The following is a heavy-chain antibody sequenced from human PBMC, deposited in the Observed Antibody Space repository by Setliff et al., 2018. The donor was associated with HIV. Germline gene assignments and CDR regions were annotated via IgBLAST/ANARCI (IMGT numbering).Heavy chain of an antibody. J-gene: IGHJ3*02. CDR3: AKDYGDGHNWGAFDI. D-gene: IGHD1-1*01. V-gene: IGHV3-30*02. CDR2: IRYDGSNK. CDR1: GFTFSSYG. Sequence: GGSLRLSCAASGFTFSSYGMHWVRQAPGKGLEWVAFIRYDGSNKYYADSVKGRFTISRDNSKNTLYLQMNSLRAEDTAVYYCAKDYGDGHNWGAFDIWGQGIMVTVS.